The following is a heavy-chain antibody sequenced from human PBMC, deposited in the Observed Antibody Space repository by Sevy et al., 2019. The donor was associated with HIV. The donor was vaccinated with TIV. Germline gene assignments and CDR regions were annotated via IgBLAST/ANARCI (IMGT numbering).Heavy chain of an antibody. J-gene: IGHJ6*02. CDR2: ISYDGSNK. CDR1: EFTFSSYA. CDR3: ARAPNYYYYDMDV. V-gene: IGHV3-30-3*01. Sequence: GGSLRLSCAASEFTFSSYATHWVRQAPGKGLEWVAVISYDGSNKYYADSVKGRFTISRDNSKNTLYLQMNSLRAEDTAVYYCARAPNYYYYDMDVWGQGTTVTVSS.